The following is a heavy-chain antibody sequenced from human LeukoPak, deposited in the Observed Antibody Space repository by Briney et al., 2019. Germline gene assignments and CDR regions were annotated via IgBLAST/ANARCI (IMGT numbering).Heavy chain of an antibody. D-gene: IGHD3-3*01. CDR3: ARLNYDFWSGYFDY. J-gene: IGHJ4*02. CDR1: GFTFSSYS. V-gene: IGHV3-21*01. CDR2: ISSSSSYI. Sequence: GGSLRLSCAASGFTFSSYSMNWVRQAPGKGLEWVSSISSSSSYIYYADSVKGRFTISRDNAKNSLYLQMNSLRAEDTAVYYCARLNYDFWSGYFDYWGQGTLVTVSS.